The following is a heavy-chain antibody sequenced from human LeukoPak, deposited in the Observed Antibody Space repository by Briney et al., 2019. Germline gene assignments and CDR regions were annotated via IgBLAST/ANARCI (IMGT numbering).Heavy chain of an antibody. J-gene: IGHJ4*02. CDR1: GFTVSSNY. V-gene: IGHV3-53*01. D-gene: IGHD5-18*01. Sequence: PGGSLRLSCAASGFTVSSNYMSWVRQAPGKGLEWVSVIYSGGNTYYADSVKGRFTISRDNSKNTLWLQMNSLRAEDTAVYYCARAISGYSYGDHFDYWGQGTLVTVSS. CDR3: ARAISGYSYGDHFDY. CDR2: IYSGGNT.